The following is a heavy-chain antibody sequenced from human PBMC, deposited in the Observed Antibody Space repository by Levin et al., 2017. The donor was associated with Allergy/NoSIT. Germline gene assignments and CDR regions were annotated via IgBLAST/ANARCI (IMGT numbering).Heavy chain of an antibody. Sequence: GASVKVSCKASGYTFTSYGISWVRQAPGQGLEWMGWISTYNGDTNYAQKLQGRVTMTTDTSTSTAYMELRSLRSDDTAVYFCARDDIVPTTYHYYGLDVWGQGTTVTVSS. CDR1: GYTFTSYG. J-gene: IGHJ6*02. CDR2: ISTYNGDT. D-gene: IGHD5-12*01. CDR3: ARDDIVPTTYHYYGLDV. V-gene: IGHV1-18*01.